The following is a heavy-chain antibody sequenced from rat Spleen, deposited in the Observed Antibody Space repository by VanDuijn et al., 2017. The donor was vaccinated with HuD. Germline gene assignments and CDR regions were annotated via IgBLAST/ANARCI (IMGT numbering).Heavy chain of an antibody. V-gene: IGHV5-29*01. Sequence: EVQLVESGGGLVQPGRSLKLSCVASGFTFSKYGMAWVRQAPTKGLEWVASISYDGSSTYYRDSVKGRFTISRDNAKSTLYLQMDSLRSEDTATYYCTRGTTGAYWGQGTLVTVSS. CDR1: GFTFSKYG. J-gene: IGHJ3*01. CDR3: TRGTTGAY. CDR2: ISYDGSST. D-gene: IGHD1-11*01.